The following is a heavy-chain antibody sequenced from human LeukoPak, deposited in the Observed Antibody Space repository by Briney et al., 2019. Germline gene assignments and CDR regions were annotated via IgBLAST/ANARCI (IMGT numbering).Heavy chain of an antibody. Sequence: SGTLSLTCTVSGGSISSGDYYWSWIRQPPGKGLEWIGYIYYSGSTYYNPSLKSRVTISVDTSKNQFSLKLSSVTAADTAVYYCARDWRDSSSWYEAFDIWDQGTMVTVSS. CDR1: GGSISSGDYY. D-gene: IGHD6-13*01. J-gene: IGHJ3*02. V-gene: IGHV4-30-4*08. CDR3: ARDWRDSSSWYEAFDI. CDR2: IYYSGST.